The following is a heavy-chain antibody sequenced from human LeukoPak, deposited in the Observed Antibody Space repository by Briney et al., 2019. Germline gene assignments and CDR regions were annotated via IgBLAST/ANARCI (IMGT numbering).Heavy chain of an antibody. V-gene: IGHV3-23*01. Sequence: GGSLRLSCAASGFTVSNNYMSWVRQAPGKGLEWVSGITSSGGGTKFADSVKGRFTISRDNSKNTLYLQMNRLRAEDTAVYYCVKDHVGIVSIFDYWGQGTLVTVSS. CDR1: GFTVSNNY. D-gene: IGHD7-27*01. CDR2: ITSSGGGT. J-gene: IGHJ4*02. CDR3: VKDHVGIVSIFDY.